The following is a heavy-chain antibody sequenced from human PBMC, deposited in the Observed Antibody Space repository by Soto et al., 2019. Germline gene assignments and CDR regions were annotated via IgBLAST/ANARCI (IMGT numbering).Heavy chain of an antibody. V-gene: IGHV1-69*01. J-gene: IGHJ3*02. CDR3: ARGRITMVRRVILPDAFDI. D-gene: IGHD3-10*01. Sequence: QVQLVQSGAEVKKPGSSVKVSCKASGGTFSSYAISWVRQYPGQGLEWMGGIIPIFGTANYAQKFQGRVTITADESTSTAYMELSSLRSEYTAVYYCARGRITMVRRVILPDAFDIWGQGTMVPVSS. CDR1: GGTFSSYA. CDR2: IIPIFGTA.